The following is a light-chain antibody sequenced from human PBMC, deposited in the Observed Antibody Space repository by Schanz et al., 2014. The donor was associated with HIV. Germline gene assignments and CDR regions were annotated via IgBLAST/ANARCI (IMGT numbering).Light chain of an antibody. J-gene: IGKJ1*01. CDR3: QQYGSSPWT. CDR2: GAS. CDR1: QSVSTN. Sequence: EIVMTQSPATLSVSPGERATLSCRASQSVSTNLDWFQQKPGQAPRLLIFGASNRATGIPDRFSGSESGTDFTLSISRLEPEDFAVYYCQQYGSSPWTFGQGTKVEIK. V-gene: IGKV3-20*01.